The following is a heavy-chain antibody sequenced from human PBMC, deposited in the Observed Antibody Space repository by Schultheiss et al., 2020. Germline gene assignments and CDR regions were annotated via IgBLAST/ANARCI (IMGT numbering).Heavy chain of an antibody. D-gene: IGHD1-26*01. V-gene: IGHV3-74*01. J-gene: IGHJ4*02. CDR3: ARVEWELLTGFDY. Sequence: GGSLRLSCAASGFTFDDFAMHWVRQAPGKGLVWVSRINSDGSSTSYADSVKGRFTISRDNAKNTLYLQMNSLRAEDTAVYYCARVEWELLTGFDYWGQGTLVTVSS. CDR1: GFTFDDFA. CDR2: INSDGSST.